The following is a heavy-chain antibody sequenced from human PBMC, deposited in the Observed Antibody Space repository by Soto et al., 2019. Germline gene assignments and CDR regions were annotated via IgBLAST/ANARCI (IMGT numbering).Heavy chain of an antibody. CDR3: AKSLGRGVAGYFDY. Sequence: GGSLRLSCAASGFTFSSYGMHWVRQAPGKGLEWVAVISYDGSNKYYADSVKGRFTISRDNSKNTLYLQMNSLRAEDTAVYYCAKSLGRGVAGYFDYWGQGTLVTVSS. J-gene: IGHJ4*02. V-gene: IGHV3-30*18. D-gene: IGHD6-19*01. CDR1: GFTFSSYG. CDR2: ISYDGSNK.